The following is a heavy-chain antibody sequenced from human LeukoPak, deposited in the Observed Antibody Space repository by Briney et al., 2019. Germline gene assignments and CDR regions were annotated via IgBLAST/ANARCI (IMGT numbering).Heavy chain of an antibody. CDR3: GRERGSWFDP. CDR1: GVSISSYY. J-gene: IGHJ5*02. D-gene: IGHD3-16*01. Sequence: PSETLSLTCTVSGVSISSYYWSWIRQPPGKGLEWIGYIYYSGSTNYNPSLKSRVTISVDTSKNQFSLKLSSVTAADTAVYYCGRERGSWFDPWGQGTLVTVSS. V-gene: IGHV4-59*01. CDR2: IYYSGST.